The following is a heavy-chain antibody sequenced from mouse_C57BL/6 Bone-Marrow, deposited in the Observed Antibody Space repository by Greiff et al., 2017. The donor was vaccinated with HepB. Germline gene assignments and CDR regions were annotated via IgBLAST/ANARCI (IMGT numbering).Heavy chain of an antibody. CDR2: INPNNGGT. CDR3: ARELRAGAY. J-gene: IGHJ3*01. V-gene: IGHV1-26*01. D-gene: IGHD3-2*02. CDR1: GYTFTDYY. Sequence: EVQLQQSGPELVKPGASVKISCKASGYTFTDYYMNWVKQSHGKSLEWIGDINPNNGGTSYNQKFKGKATLTVDKSSSTAYMELRSLTSEDSAVYYCARELRAGAYWGQGTLVTVSA.